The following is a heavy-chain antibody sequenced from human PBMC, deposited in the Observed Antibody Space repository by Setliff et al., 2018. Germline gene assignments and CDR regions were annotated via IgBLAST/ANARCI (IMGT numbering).Heavy chain of an antibody. J-gene: IGHJ3*01. Sequence: TSETLSLTCAVYGGSFSTYYWIWIRQPPGKGLEWVANIKQDGSEKYYVDSVKGRFTISRDNAKNSLDLQMDSLRGEDTAVYYCVRDRWKVMVNKGDDAFDLWGQGTMVTVSS. CDR1: GGSFSTYY. V-gene: IGHV3-7*01. CDR2: IKQDGSEK. D-gene: IGHD5-18*01. CDR3: VRDRWKVMVNKGDDAFDL.